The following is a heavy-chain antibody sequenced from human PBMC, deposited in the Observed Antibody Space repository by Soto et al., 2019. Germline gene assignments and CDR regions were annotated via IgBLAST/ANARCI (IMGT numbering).Heavy chain of an antibody. CDR2: ISSTTNYI. V-gene: IGHV3-21*06. CDR1: GFTFSSYG. J-gene: IGHJ4*02. CDR3: ARESEDLTSNFDY. Sequence: GSLRLSCAASGFTFSSYGMRWVRQAPGKGLEWVSSISSTTNYIYYGDSMKGRFTISRDNAKNSLYLEMNSLRAEDTAVYYCARESEDLTSNFDYWGQGTLVTVSS.